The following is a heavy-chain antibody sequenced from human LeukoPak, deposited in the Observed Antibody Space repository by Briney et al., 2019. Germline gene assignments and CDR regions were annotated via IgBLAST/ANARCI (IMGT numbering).Heavy chain of an antibody. CDR3: ARDKATYYYDSSGNDALDI. CDR1: GYTFTSYY. V-gene: IGHV1-46*01. J-gene: IGHJ3*02. D-gene: IGHD3-22*01. CDR2: INPSGGST. Sequence: GASVKVSCKASGYTFTSYYMHWVRQAPGQGLEWMGIINPSGGSTSYAQKFQGRVTVTRDMSTSTVFMELSSLRSEDTAVYYCARDKATYYYDSSGNDALDIWGQGTMVTVSS.